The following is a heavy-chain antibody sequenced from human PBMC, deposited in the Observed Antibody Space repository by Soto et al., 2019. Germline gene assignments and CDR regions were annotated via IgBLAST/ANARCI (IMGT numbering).Heavy chain of an antibody. J-gene: IGHJ4*02. CDR3: AKDHPSCSGGSCT. D-gene: IGHD2-15*01. CDR1: GFTFSSYS. Sequence: SLRLSCAASGFTFSSYSMSWFRQAPGKGLEWVSAISGSGGSTYYADSVKGRFTISRDNSKNTLYLQMNSLRAEDTAVYYCAKDHPSCSGGSCTWGQGTLVTVSS. CDR2: ISGSGGST. V-gene: IGHV3-23*01.